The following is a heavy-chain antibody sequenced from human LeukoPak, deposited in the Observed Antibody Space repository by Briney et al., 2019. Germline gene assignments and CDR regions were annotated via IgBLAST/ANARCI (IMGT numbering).Heavy chain of an antibody. D-gene: IGHD1-26*01. CDR2: FRPSGTTT. CDR3: ARESGGRTGGKTFDY. J-gene: IGHJ4*02. Sequence: GARMKISCKAFGYTFPAYYTHRVRQAPGPGLEWVGIFRPSGTTTVYPLELQGRVTLTRDTSTSTVYMELSSLTSADTAVYFCARESGGRTGGKTFDYWGQGTLVTVSS. CDR1: GYTFPAYY. V-gene: IGHV1-46*01.